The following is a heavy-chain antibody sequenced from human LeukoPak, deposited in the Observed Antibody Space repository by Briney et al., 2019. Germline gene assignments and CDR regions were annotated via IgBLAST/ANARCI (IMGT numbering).Heavy chain of an antibody. V-gene: IGHV3-74*03. Sequence: PGGSLRLSCTASGFTFSTYWINWVRQSPGKGLLWVALINGDGSTTTHADSVKGRFTISRDNAKNTAYLQMNSLRDEDTAVYFCARDYAGSPDYWGQGTLVTVSA. CDR1: GFTFSTYW. J-gene: IGHJ4*02. D-gene: IGHD3-10*01. CDR2: INGDGSTT. CDR3: ARDYAGSPDY.